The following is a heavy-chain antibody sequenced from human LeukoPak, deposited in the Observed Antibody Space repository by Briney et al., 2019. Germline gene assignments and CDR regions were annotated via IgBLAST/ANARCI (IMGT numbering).Heavy chain of an antibody. CDR2: INPNSGGT. Sequence: GASVKVSCKASGYTFTGYYMHWVRQAPGQGLEWMGWINPNSGGTNYAQKFQGRVTMTRDTSISTAYMELSRLRSDDTAVYYCARVKEVPRGYDFWSGYPNDAFDIWGQGTMVTVSS. J-gene: IGHJ3*02. V-gene: IGHV1-2*02. CDR3: ARVKEVPRGYDFWSGYPNDAFDI. CDR1: GYTFTGYY. D-gene: IGHD3-3*01.